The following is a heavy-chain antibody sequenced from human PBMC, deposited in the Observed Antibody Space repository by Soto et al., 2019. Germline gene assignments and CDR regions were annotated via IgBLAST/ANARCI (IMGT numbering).Heavy chain of an antibody. CDR1: GFTFSSYA. Sequence: GGSLRLSCAASGFTFSSYAMSWVRQAPGKGLEWVSAISGSGGSTYYADSVKGRFTISRDNSKNTVYLQMGSLRPEDMAVYYCARRARPDFYYMDVWGKGTTVTVSS. J-gene: IGHJ6*03. CDR2: ISGSGGST. V-gene: IGHV3-23*01. D-gene: IGHD6-6*01. CDR3: ARRARPDFYYMDV.